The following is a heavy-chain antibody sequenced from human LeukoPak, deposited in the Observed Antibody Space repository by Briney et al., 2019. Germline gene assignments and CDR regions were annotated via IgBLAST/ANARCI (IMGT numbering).Heavy chain of an antibody. CDR2: IIQDGSER. V-gene: IGHV3-7*01. CDR3: AREGASTISHAFDV. J-gene: IGHJ3*01. Sequence: GGSLRLSCAASGFPFSTFWMTWVRQAPRKGLEWVANIIQDGSERYYVGSVKGRFTISRDNAKNSLYLQMNSLRAEDTAVYYCAREGASTISHAFDVWGQGTMVTVSS. D-gene: IGHD3-16*01. CDR1: GFPFSTFW.